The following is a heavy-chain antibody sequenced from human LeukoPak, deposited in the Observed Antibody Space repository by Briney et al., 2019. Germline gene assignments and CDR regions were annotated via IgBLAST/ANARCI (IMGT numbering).Heavy chain of an antibody. D-gene: IGHD3-10*01. Sequence: SETLSLTCTVSGGSIRTYYWSWIRQPPGKGLEWIGYISYCGSANYNPSHKRRVTISVDTSKTQSSLKLSSVTAADTAVYYCARSYGSGNYFDYWGQGHRTTVS. CDR1: GGSIRTYY. V-gene: IGHV4-59*01. J-gene: IGHJ4*02. CDR2: ISYCGSA. CDR3: ARSYGSGNYFDY.